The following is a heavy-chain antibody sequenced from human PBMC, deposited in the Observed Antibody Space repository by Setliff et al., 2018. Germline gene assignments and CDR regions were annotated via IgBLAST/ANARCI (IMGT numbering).Heavy chain of an antibody. CDR2: INQDGSAQ. Sequence: GGSLRLSCAASGFTFSSLWMAWVRQAPGRGLEWVANINQDGSAQYYVDSVKGRFTISRDNAKNSLYLQMSSLRAEDTAVYFCAKSSVASTFYYFYYMDVWGKGTTVTVSS. J-gene: IGHJ6*03. V-gene: IGHV3-7*01. D-gene: IGHD6-19*01. CDR3: AKSSVASTFYYFYYMDV. CDR1: GFTFSSLW.